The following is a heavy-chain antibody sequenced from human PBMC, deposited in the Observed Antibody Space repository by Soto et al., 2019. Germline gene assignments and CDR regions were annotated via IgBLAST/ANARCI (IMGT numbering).Heavy chain of an antibody. CDR3: ARGGGMWVNTF. V-gene: IGHV3-73*01. J-gene: IGHJ4*02. CDR1: GFSFSDSA. Sequence: GGSLRLSCAASGFSFSDSAMHWVRQAPGKGLEWIARIRSGANNYLTAYPASVADRFTISRDDSKNTTYLQKDGLTSDDTAMDFCARGGGMWVNTFWGQGIMVTVSS. D-gene: IGHD1-26*01. CDR2: IRSGANNYLT.